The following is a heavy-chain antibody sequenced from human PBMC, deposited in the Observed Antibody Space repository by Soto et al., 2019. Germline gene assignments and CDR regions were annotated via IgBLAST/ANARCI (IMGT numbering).Heavy chain of an antibody. CDR3: ARGLGGSYFPFDF. CDR2: LVPMFRTA. CDR1: GGTFSDSA. D-gene: IGHD1-26*01. V-gene: IGHV1-69*12. Sequence: QVHLVQSGAEVKKPGSSVKVSCKTSGGTFSDSAINWLRQTPGQGLEWMGGLVPMFRTANYEPNLQGRVSITADESTSTVFMELSSLTFEDTAIYYCARGLGGSYFPFDFWGQGTLVTDSS. J-gene: IGHJ4*02.